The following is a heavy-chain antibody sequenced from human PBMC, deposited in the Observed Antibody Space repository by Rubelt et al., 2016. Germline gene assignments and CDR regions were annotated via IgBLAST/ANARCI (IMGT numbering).Heavy chain of an antibody. CDR1: GFTFSRYA. CDR2: ISGCGGST. Sequence: SRGGLVQPGGSLRASCAASGFTFSRYAMNWVRQAPGKGLEWVAAISGCGGSTFSADSVKGRFTISRDNSKNTLYLQMNSLRAEDTAVYYCARDMTVVGVATRGMDVWGQGTTVIGSS. J-gene: IGHJ6*01. D-gene: IGHD3-3*01. CDR3: ARDMTVVGVATRGMDV. V-gene: IGHV3-23*01.